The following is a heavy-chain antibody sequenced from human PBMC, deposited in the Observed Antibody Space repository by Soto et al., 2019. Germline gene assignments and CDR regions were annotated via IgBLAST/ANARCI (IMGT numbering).Heavy chain of an antibody. CDR3: ARVQGAAYGDSSSNWFDP. CDR2: ISSSGSTI. CDR1: GFTFSDYY. V-gene: IGHV3-11*01. Sequence: SLRLSCAASGFTFSDYYMSWIRQAPGKGLEWVSYISSSGSTIYYADSVKGRFTISRDNAKNSLYLQMNSLRAEDTAVYYCARVQGAAYGDSSSNWFDPWGQGTLVTVSS. J-gene: IGHJ5*02. D-gene: IGHD4-17*01.